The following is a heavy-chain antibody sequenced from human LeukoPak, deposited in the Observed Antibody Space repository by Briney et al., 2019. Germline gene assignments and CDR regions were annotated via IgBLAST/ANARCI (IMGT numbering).Heavy chain of an antibody. V-gene: IGHV3-30*02. CDR1: GFTFSSYG. CDR2: LRYDGSNK. CDR3: AKVGVWAFDI. J-gene: IGHJ3*02. D-gene: IGHD3-16*01. Sequence: GGSLRLSCAASGFTFSSYGMHWVRQAPGTGLEWVAFLRYDGSNKYYADSAKGRFTISRDNSKNTLYLHLNSPRAEDTAVYYCAKVGVWAFDIWGQGTMVTVSS.